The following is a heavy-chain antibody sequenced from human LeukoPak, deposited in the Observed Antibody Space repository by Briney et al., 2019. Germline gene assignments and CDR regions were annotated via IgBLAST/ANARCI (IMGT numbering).Heavy chain of an antibody. CDR1: GYTFTSYD. CDR3: ARARNAITIFGVVTFRGGMDV. CDR2: MNPNSGDT. V-gene: IGHV1-8*01. D-gene: IGHD3-3*01. Sequence: ASVKVSCKASGYTFTSYDINWVRQATGQGLEWMGGMNPNSGDTGYAQKFQGRVTMTRNTSISTAYMELSSLRSEDTAVYYCARARNAITIFGVVTFRGGMDVWGKGTTVTVSS. J-gene: IGHJ6*04.